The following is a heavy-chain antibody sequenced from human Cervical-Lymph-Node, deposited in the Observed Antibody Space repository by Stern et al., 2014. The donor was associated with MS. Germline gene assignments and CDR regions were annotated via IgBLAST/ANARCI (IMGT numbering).Heavy chain of an antibody. Sequence: EVQLVESGGGLVKPGGSLRLSCAASGFIFRIYTMNWVRQAPGKGLEWVSSISSSMNSIHYADSVKGRFTISRDNAKNSLYLQMNSLRAEDTAVYYCASRRHWGQGTVVSVSS. V-gene: IGHV3-21*01. CDR1: GFIFRIYT. CDR2: ISSSMNSI. J-gene: IGHJ4*02. CDR3: ASRRH.